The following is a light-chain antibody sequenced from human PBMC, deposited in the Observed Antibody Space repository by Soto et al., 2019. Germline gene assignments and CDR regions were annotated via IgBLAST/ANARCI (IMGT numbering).Light chain of an antibody. Sequence: QSVLTQPPSASGTPGQRVTISCSGSSSNIGSNFVYWYQQVPGTAPKLLIYYNNTRPSGVPDGVSASNSGASASLPTSARLSEDEEDYYCAASDESLSGHGVFGGGTKLTVL. CDR1: SSNIGSNF. CDR2: YNN. CDR3: AASDESLSGHGV. V-gene: IGLV1-47*02. J-gene: IGLJ3*02.